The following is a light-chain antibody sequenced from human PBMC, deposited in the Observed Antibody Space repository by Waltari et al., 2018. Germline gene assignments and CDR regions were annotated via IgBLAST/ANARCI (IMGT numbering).Light chain of an antibody. V-gene: IGKV2-30*02. J-gene: IGKJ2*01. Sequence: DVVMTQSPLSLPVSLGQSASISCKFSQSLVHSDGNTHLNWFQQRPGQSPRRLFYKVSNRESGVPDRFSGSGSGTDFTLKITRVEAEDVGVYYCMQGTHWPYTFGQGTKLDIK. CDR2: KVS. CDR1: QSLVHSDGNTH. CDR3: MQGTHWPYT.